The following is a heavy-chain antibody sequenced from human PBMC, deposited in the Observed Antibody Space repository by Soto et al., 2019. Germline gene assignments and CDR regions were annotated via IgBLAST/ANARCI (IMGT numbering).Heavy chain of an antibody. CDR1: SGSISSTIYS. Sequence: SETLSLTCTVSSGSISSTIYSWDWIRQPPGKGLEWIGSIFYSGSTYYNPSLKSRVTISVDTSKNQFSLTLTSVTAADTAVYYCARDGMDYYGMDVWGQGXTVTVSS. J-gene: IGHJ6*02. D-gene: IGHD2-8*01. CDR2: IFYSGST. V-gene: IGHV4-39*02. CDR3: ARDGMDYYGMDV.